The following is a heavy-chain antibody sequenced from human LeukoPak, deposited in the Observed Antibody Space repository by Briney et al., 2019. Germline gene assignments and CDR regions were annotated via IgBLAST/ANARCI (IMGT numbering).Heavy chain of an antibody. Sequence: SETLSLTCAVYGGSFSGYYWSWIRQPPGKGLEWIGVINHSGSTNYNPSLKSRVTISVDTSKNQFSLKLSSVTAADTAVYYCARGGYCSSTSCYMAVWLDPWGQGTLVTVSS. D-gene: IGHD2-2*02. J-gene: IGHJ5*02. CDR3: ARGGYCSSTSCYMAVWLDP. CDR1: GGSFSGYY. V-gene: IGHV4-34*01. CDR2: INHSGST.